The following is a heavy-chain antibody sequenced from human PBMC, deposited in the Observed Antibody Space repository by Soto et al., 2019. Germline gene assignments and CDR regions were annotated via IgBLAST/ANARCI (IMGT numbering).Heavy chain of an antibody. J-gene: IGHJ4*02. Sequence: QVQLVESGGRVVQPGSSLRLSCADSGFTFSNFAMHWVRQTPGKGLEWVAVISNDGTKKVYADSVKGRFTISRDNSKNILYLEMNTLITEDTAVYYCATIILHYWGQGTLVTVPP. CDR1: GFTFSNFA. V-gene: IGHV3-30-3*01. CDR2: ISNDGTKK. D-gene: IGHD3-10*01. CDR3: ATIILHY.